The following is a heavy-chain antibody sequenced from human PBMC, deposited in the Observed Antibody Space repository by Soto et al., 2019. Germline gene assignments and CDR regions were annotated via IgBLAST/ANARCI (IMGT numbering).Heavy chain of an antibody. J-gene: IGHJ4*02. CDR2: ISSSSSYT. D-gene: IGHD3-10*01. V-gene: IGHV3-11*03. Sequence: PGGSLRLSCAASGFTFSDYYMSWIRQAPGKGLEWVSYISSSSSYTNYADSVKGRFTISRDNAKNSLYLQMNSLRAEDTAVYYCARRLWFGEPILGFDYWGQGTLVTVSS. CDR3: ARRLWFGEPILGFDY. CDR1: GFTFSDYY.